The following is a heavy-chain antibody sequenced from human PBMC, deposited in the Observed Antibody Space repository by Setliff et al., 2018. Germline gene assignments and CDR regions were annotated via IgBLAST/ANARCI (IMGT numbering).Heavy chain of an antibody. V-gene: IGHV4-59*08. D-gene: IGHD3-10*01. CDR2: IYYGGTT. Sequence: PSETLSLTCTVSGASISSYYWSWIRQPPGKGLEWIGYIYYGGTTNYNPSLKSRVTMSVDMSKNQFSLKLSSVTAADTAVYSCARHVGIRGRGYNYYYYYMDVWGKGTTVTVSS. CDR1: GASISSYY. CDR3: ARHVGIRGRGYNYYYYYMDV. J-gene: IGHJ6*03.